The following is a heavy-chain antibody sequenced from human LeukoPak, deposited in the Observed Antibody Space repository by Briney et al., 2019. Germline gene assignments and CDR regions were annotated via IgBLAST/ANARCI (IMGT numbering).Heavy chain of an antibody. J-gene: IGHJ6*02. CDR3: ARSLAVAGIGYYYGLDV. D-gene: IGHD6-19*01. Sequence: KASETLSLTCTVSGDSINSYYWSWIRQPPGKGLEWIGYIYYSGSTNYNPSLKSRVTISADTSNNQFSLRLNSETAADTAVYYCARSLAVAGIGYYYGLDVWGQGTTVTVSS. V-gene: IGHV4-59*01. CDR2: IYYSGST. CDR1: GDSINSYY.